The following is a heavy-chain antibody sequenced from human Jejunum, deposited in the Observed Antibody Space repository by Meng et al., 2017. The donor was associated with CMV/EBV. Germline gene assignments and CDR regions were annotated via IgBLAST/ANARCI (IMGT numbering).Heavy chain of an antibody. CDR2: IYAGGTT. Sequence: LGSGGGLAHPGGSLRLSCASSGFTVSGNYMSWVRQAPGKGLEWVSHIYAGGTTYYADSVKGRFTISRDNSKNTVSLQMNSLRADDTAVYYCARTVGYNYGLGSWGQGTLVTVSS. D-gene: IGHD5-18*01. CDR1: GFTVSGNY. CDR3: ARTVGYNYGLGS. V-gene: IGHV3-66*01. J-gene: IGHJ5*02.